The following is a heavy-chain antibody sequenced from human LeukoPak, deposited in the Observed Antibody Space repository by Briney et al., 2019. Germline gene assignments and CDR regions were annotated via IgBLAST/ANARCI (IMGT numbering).Heavy chain of an antibody. CDR1: GFTSSSYA. J-gene: IGHJ4*02. V-gene: IGHV3-23*01. CDR3: ANGRGGYYADS. Sequence: GGSLRLSCAVSGFTSSSYAMTWVRQAPGKGLEWVSGISSSGGNTSYADFVRGRFTMSRDNSQNTVYLQMNSLSAEDTAIYYCANGRGGYYADSWGQGTLVTVSS. D-gene: IGHD3-22*01. CDR2: ISSSGGNT.